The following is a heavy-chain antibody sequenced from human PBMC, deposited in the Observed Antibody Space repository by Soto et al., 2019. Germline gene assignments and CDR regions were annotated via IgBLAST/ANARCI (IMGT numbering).Heavy chain of an antibody. V-gene: IGHV4-30-4*01. CDR1: GGSISGGDYY. CDR2: IYYSGST. CDR3: ARAPYWGSNSRGPFHI. Sequence: QVQLQESGPGLVKPSQTLSLTCSVSGGSISGGDYYWSWLRQPPGKALEWIGYIYYSGSTYYSPSLESRVRISVDTSKNQFSLKLTSVTAADSAVYYCARAPYWGSNSRGPFHIWGQGTMVTASS. D-gene: IGHD2-21*01. J-gene: IGHJ3*02.